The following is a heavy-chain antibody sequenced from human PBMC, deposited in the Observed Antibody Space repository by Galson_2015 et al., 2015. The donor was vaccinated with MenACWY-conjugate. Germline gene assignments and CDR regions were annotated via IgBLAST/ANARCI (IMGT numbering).Heavy chain of an antibody. D-gene: IGHD6-13*01. CDR1: GYDFTGYW. CDR2: IYPGDYDT. J-gene: IGHJ4*02. V-gene: IGHV5-51*03. Sequence: QSGAEVKKPGESLQISCTGSGYDFTGYWIGWVRQMPGKGLEWMGIIYPGDYDTRYSPSFQGQVAISADKSISTAYLQWSSLRASDTAMYYCARPASGHSSSCDYWGQGTLVTVSS. CDR3: ARPASGHSSSCDY.